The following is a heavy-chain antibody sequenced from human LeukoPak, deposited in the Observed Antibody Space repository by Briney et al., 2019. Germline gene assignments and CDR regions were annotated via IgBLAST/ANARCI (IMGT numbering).Heavy chain of an antibody. V-gene: IGHV3-23*01. CDR3: VKSAGKDGYRDVFDI. D-gene: IGHD5-24*01. J-gene: IGHJ3*02. Sequence: GGSLRLSCVPSGITFSNSALSWVRQAPGKGLEWVSTITKSGDQTYYADPVKGLFTISRDISKNTLYLQMNSLRAEDTAVYHCVKSAGKDGYRDVFDIWGQGTVVTVSS. CDR1: GITFSNSA. CDR2: ITKSGDQT.